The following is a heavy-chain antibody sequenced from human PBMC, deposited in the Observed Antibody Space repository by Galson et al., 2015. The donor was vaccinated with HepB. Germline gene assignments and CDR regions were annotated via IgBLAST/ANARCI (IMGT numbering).Heavy chain of an antibody. CDR1: GFTFSSYS. J-gene: IGHJ4*02. V-gene: IGHV3-21*01. CDR3: ARDLEGGNYYDSSGYGW. CDR2: ISSSSSYI. Sequence: SLRLSCAASGFTFSSYSMNWVRQAPGKGLEWVSSISSSSSYIYYADSVKGRFTISRDNAKNSLYLQMNSLRAEDTAVYYCARDLEGGNYYDSSGYGWWGQGTLVTVSS. D-gene: IGHD3-22*01.